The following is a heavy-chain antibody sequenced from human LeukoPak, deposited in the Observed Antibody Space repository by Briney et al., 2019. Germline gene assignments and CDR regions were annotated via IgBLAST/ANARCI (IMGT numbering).Heavy chain of an antibody. Sequence: GGSLRLSCAASGFTFSSYAMSWVRQAPGKGLEWVSAISGSGGSTYYADSVKGRFTISRDNSKNTLYLQMNSLRAEDTAVYYCASSRIRITMVRDTFPLRPLQHWGQGTLVTVSS. CDR1: GFTFSSYA. V-gene: IGHV3-23*01. J-gene: IGHJ1*01. CDR3: ASSRIRITMVRDTFPLRPLQH. CDR2: ISGSGGST. D-gene: IGHD3-10*01.